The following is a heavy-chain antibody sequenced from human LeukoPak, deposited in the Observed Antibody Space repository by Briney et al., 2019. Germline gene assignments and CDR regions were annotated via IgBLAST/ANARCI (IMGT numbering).Heavy chain of an antibody. CDR3: ARALRDGHGNFDY. V-gene: IGHV1-69*04. CDR2: IIPILGIA. D-gene: IGHD5-24*01. CDR1: GGTFSSYA. J-gene: IGHJ4*02. Sequence: SVKVSCKASGGTFSSYAISWVRQAPGQGLEWMGRIIPILGIANYAQKFQGRVTITAVKSTSTAYMELGSLRSEDTAVYYCARALRDGHGNFDYWGQGTLVTVSS.